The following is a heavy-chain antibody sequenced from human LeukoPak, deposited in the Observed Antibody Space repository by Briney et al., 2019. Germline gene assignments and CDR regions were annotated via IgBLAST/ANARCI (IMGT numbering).Heavy chain of an antibody. CDR1: GFTVSSNY. CDR3: ARVSVRVVDRNFDY. V-gene: IGHV3-53*01. J-gene: IGHJ4*02. D-gene: IGHD3-10*01. CDR2: IYSGGST. Sequence: PGGSLRLSCAASGFTVSSNYKRWVRQAPGKGLEWVSVIYSGGSTYYADSVKGRFTISRDNSKNTLYLQMNSLRAEDTAVYNCARVSVRVVDRNFDYSGQGTLVTVSS.